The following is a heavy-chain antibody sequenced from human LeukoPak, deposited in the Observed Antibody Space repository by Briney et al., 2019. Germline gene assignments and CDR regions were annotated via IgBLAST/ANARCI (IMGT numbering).Heavy chain of an antibody. D-gene: IGHD3-22*01. CDR3: ATREYYDGSGYSVY. J-gene: IGHJ4*02. V-gene: IGHV3-23*01. CDR1: GFTFSSSA. Sequence: PGGSLRLSCAASGFTFSSSAMTWVRQVPGKGLEWVSTISPGGDTTFYADSVKGRFTISRDNSKYTLFLQINSLRVEDTALYYCATREYYDGSGYSVYWGQGILVSVSS. CDR2: ISPGGDTT.